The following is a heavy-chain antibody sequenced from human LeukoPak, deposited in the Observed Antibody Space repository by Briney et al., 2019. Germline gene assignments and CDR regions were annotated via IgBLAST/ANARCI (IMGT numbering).Heavy chain of an antibody. D-gene: IGHD6-13*01. CDR3: ARDRWIAAAGTYYYDMDV. CDR2: INAGNGNT. V-gene: IGHV1-3*01. J-gene: IGHJ6*02. CDR1: GYTFTSYT. Sequence: ASVKVSYKASGYTFTSYTMHWVRQAPGQRLEWMGWINAGNGNTKYSQKFQGRVTITRDTSASTAYMELSSLRSEDTAVYYCARDRWIAAAGTYYYDMDVWGQGTTVTVSS.